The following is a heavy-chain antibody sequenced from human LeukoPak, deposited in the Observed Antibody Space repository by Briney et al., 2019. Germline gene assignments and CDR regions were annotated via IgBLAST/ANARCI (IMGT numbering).Heavy chain of an antibody. CDR3: ARGPTDMDFDY. CDR2: INPTDGTT. CDR1: GYTFTKSDY. V-gene: IGHV1-46*01. Sequence: AASVTVSFTSSGYTFTKSDYVHWVRQAPGQGLEWMGIINPTDGTTFYAQKFQGRVTMTRDTSTNTVYMELSSLRSEDTAVFYCARGPTDMDFDYWGQGSLVTVSS. J-gene: IGHJ4*02.